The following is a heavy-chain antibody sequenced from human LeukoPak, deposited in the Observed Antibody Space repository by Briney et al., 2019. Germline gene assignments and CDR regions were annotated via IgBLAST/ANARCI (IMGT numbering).Heavy chain of an antibody. Sequence: ASVKVSCKASGYTFTSYYMHWVRQAPGQGLEWMGIINPSGGSTSYAQKFQGRVTMTRDMSTSTVYMELSSLRSEDTAVYYCARGRDEPGIAVADHFDYRGQGTLVTVSS. CDR1: GYTFTSYY. D-gene: IGHD6-19*01. J-gene: IGHJ4*02. V-gene: IGHV1-46*01. CDR3: ARGRDEPGIAVADHFDY. CDR2: INPSGGST.